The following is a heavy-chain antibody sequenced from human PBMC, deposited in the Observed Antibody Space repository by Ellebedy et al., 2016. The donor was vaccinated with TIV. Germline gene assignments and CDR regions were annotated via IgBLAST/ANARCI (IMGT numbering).Heavy chain of an antibody. Sequence: SETLSLTCTVSGGSISSRHHYWGWIRQPPGKGLDWLGRLYYSGNTYYKPSLKSQITISVDTSKNQFSLNLSSVPAADTAVYYCARRGERKQLVVGFDYWGQGTLVTVSS. J-gene: IGHJ4*02. CDR2: LYYSGNT. D-gene: IGHD6-6*01. CDR3: ARRGERKQLVVGFDY. V-gene: IGHV4-39*01. CDR1: GGSISSRHHY.